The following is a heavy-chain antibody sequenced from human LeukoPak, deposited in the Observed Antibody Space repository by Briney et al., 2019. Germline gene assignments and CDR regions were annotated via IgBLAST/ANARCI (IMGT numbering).Heavy chain of an antibody. D-gene: IGHD1-26*01. CDR3: ARDRGATTSYYYYGMDV. V-gene: IGHV3-74*01. Sequence: PGGSLRLSCAASGFTFSSYWMHWVRQAPGKGLVWVSRINTDGSSTSYADSVKGRFTISRDNAKNTLYLQMNSLRAEDTAVYYCARDRGATTSYYYYGMDVWGQGTTVTVSS. CDR1: GFTFSSYW. J-gene: IGHJ6*02. CDR2: INTDGSST.